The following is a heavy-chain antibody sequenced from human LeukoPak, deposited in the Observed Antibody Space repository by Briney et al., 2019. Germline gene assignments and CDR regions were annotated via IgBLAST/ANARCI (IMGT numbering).Heavy chain of an antibody. V-gene: IGHV4-39*01. CDR3: ARSRDGYFY. CDR1: GGSITNASFY. D-gene: IGHD5-24*01. J-gene: IGHJ4*02. Sequence: PSETLSLTCTVSGGSITNASFYWGWIRQPPGKGLEGIASVYYAGTTHYNPSLESRVTISVDTSKNQFSLKLRSVTAAHTAVYYCARSRDGYFYWGQGTPVTVSS. CDR2: VYYAGTT.